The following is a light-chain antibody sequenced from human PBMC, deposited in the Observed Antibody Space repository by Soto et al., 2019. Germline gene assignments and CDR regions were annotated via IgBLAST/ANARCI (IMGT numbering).Light chain of an antibody. CDR3: SSYTSSSTRV. CDR2: EVS. CDR1: SSDVGGYNY. J-gene: IGLJ3*02. Sequence: QSALTQPASVSGSPGQSITISCTGNSSDVGGYNYVSWYQQHPGKAPKLMIYEVSNRPSGVSNRFSGSKSGNTASLTISGLPAEDEADYYCSSYTSSSTRVFGGGTKLTVL. V-gene: IGLV2-14*01.